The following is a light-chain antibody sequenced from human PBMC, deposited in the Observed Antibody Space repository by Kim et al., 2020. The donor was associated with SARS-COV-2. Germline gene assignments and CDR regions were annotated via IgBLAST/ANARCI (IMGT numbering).Light chain of an antibody. Sequence: SPGTRATLPCRVTQSVTSNLPWYRQTAGTLPRLLIYGASIRATGIPARFSGSGSGTEFTLTISSLQAEVFAVYYRQQYNNWPPFTFGQGTRLEI. J-gene: IGKJ5*01. CDR2: GAS. CDR3: QQYNNWPPFT. V-gene: IGKV3D-15*01. CDR1: QSVTSN.